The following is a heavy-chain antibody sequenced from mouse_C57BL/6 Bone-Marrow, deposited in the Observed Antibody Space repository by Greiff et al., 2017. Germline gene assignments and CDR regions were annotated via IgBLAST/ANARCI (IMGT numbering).Heavy chain of an antibody. J-gene: IGHJ3*01. CDR3: ASDYYYGSWGFAY. CDR1: GYAFSSSW. CDR2: IYPGDGDT. Sequence: QVQLKVSGPELVKPGASVKISCKASGYAFSSSWMNWVKQRPGKGLEWIGRIYPGDGDTNYNGKFKGKATLTADKSSSTAYMQLSSLTSEDSAVYFCASDYYYGSWGFAYWGQGTLVTVAA. V-gene: IGHV1-82*01. D-gene: IGHD1-1*01.